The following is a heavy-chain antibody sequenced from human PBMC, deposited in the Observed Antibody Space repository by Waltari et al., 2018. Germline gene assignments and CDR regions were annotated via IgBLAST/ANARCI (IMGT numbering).Heavy chain of an antibody. J-gene: IGHJ6*02. CDR3: ALAPVDRYYYGMDV. Sequence: QVQLVQSGAEVKKPGSSVTVSCKASGGPFSSYATSWVRQAPGQGLEWMGRIIPICGTANYAQKFQGRVTITADKSTSTAYMELSSLRSEDTAVYYCALAPVDRYYYGMDVWGQGTTVTVSS. CDR2: IIPICGTA. D-gene: IGHD5-12*01. CDR1: GGPFSSYA. V-gene: IGHV1-69*08.